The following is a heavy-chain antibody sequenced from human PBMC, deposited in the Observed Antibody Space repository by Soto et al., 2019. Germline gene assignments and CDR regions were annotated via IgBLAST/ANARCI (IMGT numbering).Heavy chain of an antibody. CDR3: ATGYSSSWYYTPAY. J-gene: IGHJ4*02. CDR1: GFTFSSYS. V-gene: IGHV3-74*01. D-gene: IGHD6-13*01. CDR2: TNSDGSST. Sequence: GGSLRLSCAASGFTFSSYSMHWARQAPGKGLVWVSRTNSDGSSTSYADSVKGRFTISRDNAKNTLYLQMTSLRAEDTAVYYCATGYSSSWYYTPAYWGQGVLVTVSS.